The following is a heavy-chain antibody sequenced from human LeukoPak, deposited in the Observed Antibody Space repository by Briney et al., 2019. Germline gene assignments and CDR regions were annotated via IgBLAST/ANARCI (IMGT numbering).Heavy chain of an antibody. V-gene: IGHV1-69*04. CDR3: ARDHAAAGTPNWFDP. Sequence: SSVKVSCKASGGTFSSYAMRWVRQAPGQGLEWMGRIIPILGIANCAQKFQGRVTITGDNSTSTAYMELSSLRSEDTAVYYCARDHAAAGTPNWFDPWGQGTLVTVSS. CDR2: IIPILGIA. CDR1: GGTFSSYA. J-gene: IGHJ5*02. D-gene: IGHD6-13*01.